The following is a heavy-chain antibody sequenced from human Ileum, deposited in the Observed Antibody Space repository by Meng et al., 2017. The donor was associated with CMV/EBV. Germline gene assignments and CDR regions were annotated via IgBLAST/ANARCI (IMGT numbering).Heavy chain of an antibody. Sequence: EVQLVASAGSLVPPRGSLRPSCAASGFTFSDYYLDWVRQAPGKGLEWVGRIRNKANSYTTDYAASVKGRFSISRDDSKNSLCLQMNSLQIEDTAVYYCARDLLRGDYWGQGTLVTVSS. J-gene: IGHJ4*02. D-gene: IGHD4-17*01. CDR1: GFTFSDYY. CDR3: ARDLLRGDY. CDR2: IRNKANSYTT. V-gene: IGHV3-72*01.